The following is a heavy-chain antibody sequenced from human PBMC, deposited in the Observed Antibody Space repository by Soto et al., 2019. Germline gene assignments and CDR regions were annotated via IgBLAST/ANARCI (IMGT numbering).Heavy chain of an antibody. CDR2: ISWNSGSI. D-gene: IGHD6-13*01. Sequence: EVQLVESGGGLVQPGRSLRLSCAASGFTFDDYAMHWVRQAPGKGLEWVSGISWNSGSIGYADSVKGRFTISRDNAKNSLYLQMNSLRAEDTALYYCAKGRRNSIAAAGAFDYWGQGTLVTVSS. J-gene: IGHJ4*02. CDR3: AKGRRNSIAAAGAFDY. CDR1: GFTFDDYA. V-gene: IGHV3-9*01.